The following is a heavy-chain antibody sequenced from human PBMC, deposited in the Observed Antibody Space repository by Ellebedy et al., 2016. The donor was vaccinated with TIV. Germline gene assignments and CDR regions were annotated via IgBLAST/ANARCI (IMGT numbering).Heavy chain of an antibody. D-gene: IGHD6-19*01. V-gene: IGHV3-43D*03. CDR1: GFNFDDYA. CDR2: IYWDGGNV. J-gene: IGHJ4*02. CDR3: VKEGVVGYISGPKRGYFDS. Sequence: GESLKISXASSGFNFDDYAMHWVRQAPVKGLEWVSVIYWDGGNVYYADSVKGRFTISRDDSKNSLYLQINSMRAEDTALYSCVKEGVVGYISGPKRGYFDSWGQGTLVTVSP.